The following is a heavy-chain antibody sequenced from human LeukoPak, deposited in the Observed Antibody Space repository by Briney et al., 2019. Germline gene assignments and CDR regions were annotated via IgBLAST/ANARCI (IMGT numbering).Heavy chain of an antibody. Sequence: ASVKLSCKASGYTFTFYDIQWVRQAAGQGLEWMGWMNPHSGSTGYAQKFLGRITLTRNTSTSMAYMELTSLKSEDTAVYYCARGRRDVFDIWGQGTTVTVS. V-gene: IGHV1-8*03. J-gene: IGHJ3*02. CDR1: GYTFTFYD. CDR2: MNPHSGST. CDR3: ARGRRDVFDI.